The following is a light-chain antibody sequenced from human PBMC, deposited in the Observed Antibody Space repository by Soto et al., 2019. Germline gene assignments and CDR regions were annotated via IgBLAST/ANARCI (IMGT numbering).Light chain of an antibody. Sequence: IVLTQSPGTLSLSPGEGATLSCRASQTIKNNFLAWYQQRPGQAPRLLILAASIRAPSTPDRFTGSASGTDFTLIISRLEHEDFDVYYCQQYGTSLTFGGGTRVEIK. V-gene: IGKV3-20*01. J-gene: IGKJ4*01. CDR2: AAS. CDR3: QQYGTSLT. CDR1: QTIKNNF.